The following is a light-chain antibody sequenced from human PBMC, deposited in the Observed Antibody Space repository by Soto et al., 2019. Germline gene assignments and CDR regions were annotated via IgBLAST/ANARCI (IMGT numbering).Light chain of an antibody. CDR3: QSYDTRLSGYV. CDR1: SSNLGADYD. J-gene: IGLJ3*02. V-gene: IGLV1-40*01. Sequence: QSVLTQPPSVSGAPGQRVTISCTGTSSNLGADYDVNWYQQLPGTAPKVLINAHTNRPSGVPDRFSGSKSGTSASLASTGLQAEDEADDYGQSYDTRLSGYVFGGGTKLTV. CDR2: AHT.